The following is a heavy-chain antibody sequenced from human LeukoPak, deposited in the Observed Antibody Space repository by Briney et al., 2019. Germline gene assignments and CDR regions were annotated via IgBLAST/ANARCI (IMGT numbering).Heavy chain of an antibody. Sequence: GGSLRLSCAASGFTFISYWLTWVRQAPGKGLEWVANIKQDGSEKYYVDSVKGRFTISRDNAKNSLYLQMNSLRAEDTAVYYCARDKRGSFWSGYYRYSYYMDVWGKGTTVTVSS. CDR2: IKQDGSEK. CDR3: ARDKRGSFWSGYYRYSYYMDV. CDR1: GFTFISYW. J-gene: IGHJ6*03. V-gene: IGHV3-7*01. D-gene: IGHD3-3*01.